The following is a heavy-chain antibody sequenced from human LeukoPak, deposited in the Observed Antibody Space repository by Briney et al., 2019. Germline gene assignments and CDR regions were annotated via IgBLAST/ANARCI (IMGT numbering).Heavy chain of an antibody. Sequence: ASVKVSCKASGYTFTSYYMHWVRQAPGQGLEWMGITNPSGGSTSYAQKFQGRVTMTRDMSTSTVYMELSSLRSEDTAVYYCARDFYDSSGYSKPFDYWGQGTLVTVSS. D-gene: IGHD3-22*01. J-gene: IGHJ4*02. CDR2: TNPSGGST. V-gene: IGHV1-46*01. CDR1: GYTFTSYY. CDR3: ARDFYDSSGYSKPFDY.